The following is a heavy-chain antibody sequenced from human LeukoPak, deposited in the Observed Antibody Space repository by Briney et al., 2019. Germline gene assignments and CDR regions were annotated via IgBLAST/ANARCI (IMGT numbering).Heavy chain of an antibody. J-gene: IGHJ4*02. CDR2: IHNSGTT. Sequence: SETLSLTCAVSGGPFSGYFWSWIHQSSGKGLEWIGEIHNSGTTNYNPSLNSRVTISEDTSKNQFYLNLSSVTAADTAVYYCARRYYYNLGSFPFDFWGQGTLVTVSS. CDR1: GGPFSGYF. D-gene: IGHD3-10*01. CDR3: ARRYYYNLGSFPFDF. V-gene: IGHV4-34*01.